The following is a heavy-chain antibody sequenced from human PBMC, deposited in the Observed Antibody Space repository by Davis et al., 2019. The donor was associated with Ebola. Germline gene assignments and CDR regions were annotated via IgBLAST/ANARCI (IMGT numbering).Heavy chain of an antibody. CDR1: GFTFSTYT. CDR3: AKSQRYYYGSGSYYGGVDY. J-gene: IGHJ4*02. Sequence: PGGSLRLSCAASGFTFSTYTMTWVRQAPGKGLEWVSYISSSSSYTNYADSVKGRFTISRDNSKNTLYLQMNSLRAEDTAVYYCAKSQRYYYGSGSYYGGVDYWGQGTLVTVSS. D-gene: IGHD3-10*01. V-gene: IGHV3-21*05. CDR2: ISSSSSYT.